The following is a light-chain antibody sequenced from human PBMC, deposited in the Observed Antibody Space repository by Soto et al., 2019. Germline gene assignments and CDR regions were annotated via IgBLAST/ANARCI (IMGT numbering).Light chain of an antibody. CDR1: QSISSY. CDR2: AAS. Sequence: DIQMTRSPSSLSASVGDRVTITCRASQSISSYLNWYQQKPGKAPKLLIYAASSLQSGVPSRFSGSGSGTDFTLTISSLQPEDFATYSCQQSYSTPFTFGQGTKVNIK. J-gene: IGKJ1*01. V-gene: IGKV1-39*01. CDR3: QQSYSTPFT.